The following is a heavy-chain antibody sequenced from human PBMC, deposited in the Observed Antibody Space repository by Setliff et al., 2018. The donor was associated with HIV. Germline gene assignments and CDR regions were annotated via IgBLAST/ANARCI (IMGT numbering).Heavy chain of an antibody. J-gene: IGHJ1*01. V-gene: IGHV4-59*01. CDR2: IYYNGNR. Sequence: SETLSLTCTVSGGSIGNYYWNWIRQSPGKGLEWIAYIYYNGNRNYNPSLKSRVAISVDTTKNQFSLKMASVTAADTAVYYCAREGRWLEHPYGFAVWGQGRLVTVSS. CDR3: AREGRWLEHPYGFAV. D-gene: IGHD3-10*01. CDR1: GGSIGNYY.